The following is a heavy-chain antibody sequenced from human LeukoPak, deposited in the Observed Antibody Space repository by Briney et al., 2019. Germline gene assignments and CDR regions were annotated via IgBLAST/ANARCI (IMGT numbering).Heavy chain of an antibody. V-gene: IGHV3-53*01. CDR3: AKDEVTSGGGLAS. Sequence: GGSLRLSCAASGFTVSGTHMSWVRQAPGKGLEWVSAMYAGGTAYYADSVTGRFTVSRDTSRNTLFLHMDSLRAEDTAVYYCAKDEVTSGGGLASWGQGTLVIVSS. CDR1: GFTVSGTH. J-gene: IGHJ5*01. CDR2: MYAGGTA. D-gene: IGHD2-21*02.